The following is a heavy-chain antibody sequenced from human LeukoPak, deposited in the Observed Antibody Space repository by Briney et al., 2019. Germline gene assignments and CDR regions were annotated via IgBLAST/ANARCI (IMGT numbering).Heavy chain of an antibody. CDR3: AAGSSGWSGARFYYFDY. Sequence: APVKVSCKASGGTFSSYAISWVRQAPGQGLEWMGGIIPIFGTANYAQKFQGRVTITADESTSTAYMELSSLRSEDTAVYYCAAGSSGWSGARFYYFDYWGQGTLVTVSS. CDR1: GGTFSSYA. V-gene: IGHV1-69*13. J-gene: IGHJ4*02. CDR2: IIPIFGTA. D-gene: IGHD6-19*01.